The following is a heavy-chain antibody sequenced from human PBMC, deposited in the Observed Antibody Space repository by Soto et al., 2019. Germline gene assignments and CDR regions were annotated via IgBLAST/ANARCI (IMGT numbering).Heavy chain of an antibody. D-gene: IGHD4-4*01. CDR1: GFTFSSYG. CDR3: AKDHNTVTTYYYYGMDV. J-gene: IGHJ6*02. CDR2: ISYDGSNK. Sequence: GGSLRLSCAASGFTFSSYGMHWVRQAPGKGLEWVAVISYDGSNKYYADSVKGRFTISRDNSKNTLYLQMNSLRAEDTAVYYCAKDHNTVTTYYYYGMDVWGQGTTVTVSS. V-gene: IGHV3-30*18.